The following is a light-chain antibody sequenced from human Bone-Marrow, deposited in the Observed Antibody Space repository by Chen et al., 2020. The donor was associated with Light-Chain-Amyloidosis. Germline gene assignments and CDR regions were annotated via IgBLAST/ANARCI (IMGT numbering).Light chain of an antibody. V-gene: IGLV3-25*03. CDR1: DLPTKY. J-gene: IGLJ2*01. CDR3: QSADSSGTYEVI. Sequence: SYELTQPPSVSVSLGQTARISCTGDDLPTKYAYWYQQKPGQAPVLVIHRDTERPSGISERFSGSSSGTTATLTISGVQAEDEADYHCQSADSSGTYEVIFGGGNKLTVL. CDR2: RDT.